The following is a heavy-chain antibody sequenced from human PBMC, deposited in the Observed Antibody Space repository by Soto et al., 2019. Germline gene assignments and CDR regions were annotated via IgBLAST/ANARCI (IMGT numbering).Heavy chain of an antibody. CDR2: IWYDGSNK. J-gene: IGHJ5*02. V-gene: IGHV3-33*01. CDR3: ARDLFRYSRSGGFYP. CDR1: GFTFSSYG. Sequence: PGGSLRLSCAASGFTFSSYGMHWVRQAPGKGLEWVAVIWYDGSNKYYADSVKGRFTISRDNSKNTLYLQMNSLRAEDTAVYYCARDLFRYSRSGGFYPWGQGSLVTVSS. D-gene: IGHD6-6*01.